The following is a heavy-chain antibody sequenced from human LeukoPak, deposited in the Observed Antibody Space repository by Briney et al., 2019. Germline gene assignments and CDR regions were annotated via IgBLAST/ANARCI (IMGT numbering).Heavy chain of an antibody. Sequence: GGSLRLSCAASGFTFSDYYMSWIRQAPGKGLEWVSYISSSGSTIYYADSVKGRFTISRDNAKNSLYLQMNSLRAEDKAVYYCARVRPWNDVLDAFDIWGQGTMVTVS. CDR2: ISSSGSTI. D-gene: IGHD1-1*01. CDR1: GFTFSDYY. CDR3: ARVRPWNDVLDAFDI. J-gene: IGHJ3*02. V-gene: IGHV3-11*04.